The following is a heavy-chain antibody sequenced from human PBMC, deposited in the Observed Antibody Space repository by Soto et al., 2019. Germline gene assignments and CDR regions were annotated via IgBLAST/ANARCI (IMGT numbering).Heavy chain of an antibody. V-gene: IGHV5-51*01. D-gene: IGHD3-22*01. CDR3: ARTPPYDSSGYFTQYYYYGMDV. Sequence: GESLKISCKGSGYSFTSYWIGWVRQMPGKGLEWMGIIYPGDSDTRYSPSFQGQVTISADKSISTAYLQWSSLKASDTAMYYCARTPPYDSSGYFTQYYYYGMDVWGQGTTVTVSS. CDR2: IYPGDSDT. J-gene: IGHJ6*02. CDR1: GYSFTSYW.